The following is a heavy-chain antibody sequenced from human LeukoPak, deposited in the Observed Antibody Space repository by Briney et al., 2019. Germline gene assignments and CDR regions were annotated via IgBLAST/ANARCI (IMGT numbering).Heavy chain of an antibody. CDR2: ISWHSGSI. Sequence: GGSLRLSCAASGFTFHDYAMHWVRQAPGKGLEWVSGISWHSGSIGYADSMKGRFTISRDNAKNSLYLQMNSLRAEDTALYYCAKDAWDSSGYLSLWGQGTLVTVSS. CDR3: AKDAWDSSGYLSL. D-gene: IGHD3-22*01. CDR1: GFTFHDYA. V-gene: IGHV3-9*01. J-gene: IGHJ4*02.